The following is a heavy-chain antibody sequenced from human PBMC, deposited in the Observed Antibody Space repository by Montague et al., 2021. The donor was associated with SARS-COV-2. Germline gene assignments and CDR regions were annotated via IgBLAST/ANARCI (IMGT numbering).Heavy chain of an antibody. CDR2: IWYDGSNQ. CDR3: AKSVGYSSSWYLGFFDY. V-gene: IGHV3-33*06. Sequence: SLRLSGAASGFTFSRYGMHWVRQAPGKGLEWVAVIWYDGSNQYYSDSLXVRFTISRDNSKNTLYLQMNSLRAEDTAVYYCAKSVGYSSSWYLGFFDYWGQGTLVTVSS. D-gene: IGHD6-13*01. J-gene: IGHJ4*02. CDR1: GFTFSRYG.